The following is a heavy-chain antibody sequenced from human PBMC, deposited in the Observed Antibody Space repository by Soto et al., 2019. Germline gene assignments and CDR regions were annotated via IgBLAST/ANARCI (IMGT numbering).Heavy chain of an antibody. CDR1: GGSISTVDYW. Sequence: QVQLQEAGPGLVKPSQTLSLTCTVSGGSISTVDYWWSWIRQSPDMGLEWIGHSYDGGRSYNNPALDSRVTMSVDTSKSQLSLTLSSVSAADTAVYYCARGPSGDKVDSWGQGTLVTVSS. V-gene: IGHV4-30-4*01. J-gene: IGHJ4*02. D-gene: IGHD7-27*01. CDR2: SYDGGRS. CDR3: ARGPSGDKVDS.